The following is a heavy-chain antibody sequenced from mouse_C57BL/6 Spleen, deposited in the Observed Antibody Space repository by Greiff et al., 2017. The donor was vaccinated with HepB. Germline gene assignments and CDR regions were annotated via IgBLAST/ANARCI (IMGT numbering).Heavy chain of an antibody. CDR1: GYTFTDYY. CDR2: INPYNGGT. Sequence: DVKLQESGPVLVKPGASVKMSCKASGYTFTDYYMNWVKQSHGKSLEWIGVINPYNGGTSYNQKFKGKATLTVDKSSSTAYMELNSLTSEDSAVYYCARQPFAYWGQGTLVTVSA. CDR3: ARQPFAY. J-gene: IGHJ3*01. V-gene: IGHV1-19*01.